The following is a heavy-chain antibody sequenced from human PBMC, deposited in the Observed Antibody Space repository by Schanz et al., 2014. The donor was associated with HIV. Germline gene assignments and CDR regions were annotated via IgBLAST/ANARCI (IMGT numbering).Heavy chain of an antibody. CDR3: AREYGDYGSGRSFGMDV. CDR2: ISTYNGNT. CDR1: GYNFSGYY. Sequence: QVQLVQSGADVKKPGASVRVSCKVSGYNFSGYYMHWVRQAPGQGLEWIGWISTYNGNTIYAQKLQGRVTMTRVTMTRDTSTSTVYMELSSLRSEDTAVYYCAREYGDYGSGRSFGMDVWGQGTTVTVSS. J-gene: IGHJ6*02. D-gene: IGHD3-10*01. V-gene: IGHV1-2*02.